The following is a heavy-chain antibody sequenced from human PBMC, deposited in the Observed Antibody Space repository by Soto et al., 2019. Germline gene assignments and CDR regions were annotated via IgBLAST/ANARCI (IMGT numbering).Heavy chain of an antibody. CDR2: VNADNGNT. CDR1: GYTFIGYG. CDR3: ATYRGDRGGCFYFDY. J-gene: IGHJ4*02. V-gene: IGHV1-3*01. D-gene: IGHD6-19*01. Sequence: ASVKVSCKASGYTFIGYGVHWVRQATGQRLEWMGWVNADNGNTKYSRKFQGRVTITRDTSASAAYMELSSLRSEDTAVYYCATYRGDRGGCFYFDYWGQGTLVTVSS.